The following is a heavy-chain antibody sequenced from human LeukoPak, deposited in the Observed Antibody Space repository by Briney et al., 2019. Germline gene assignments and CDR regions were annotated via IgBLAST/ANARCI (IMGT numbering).Heavy chain of an antibody. CDR1: GYTVTSYG. CDR2: ISAYNGKT. V-gene: IGHV1-18*01. J-gene: IGHJ4*02. D-gene: IGHD5-12*01. CDR3: ARDPGYVAFVDLLFDS. Sequence: ASGKVSCKGSGYTVTSYGISWVRQAPGQGLEWMGWISAYNGKTNYAQKLQGRVTMTTDTSTSTAYMELRSLRSDDTAVYYCARDPGYVAFVDLLFDSWGPGTLVTVSS.